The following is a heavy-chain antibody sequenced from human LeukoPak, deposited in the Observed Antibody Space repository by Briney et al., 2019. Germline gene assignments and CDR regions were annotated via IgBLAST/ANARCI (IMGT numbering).Heavy chain of an antibody. V-gene: IGHV4-4*02. Sequence: SETLSLTCAVSGGSISSSNWWSWVRQPPGKGLEWIGEIYHSGNTNYNPSLKSRVTITVDTSKNQFSLELNSVTAADTALYFCTTLYYYDTTGYYWRGFDYWGQGALVTVSS. J-gene: IGHJ4*02. CDR1: GGSISSSNW. CDR2: IYHSGNT. CDR3: TTLYYYDTTGYYWRGFDY. D-gene: IGHD3-22*01.